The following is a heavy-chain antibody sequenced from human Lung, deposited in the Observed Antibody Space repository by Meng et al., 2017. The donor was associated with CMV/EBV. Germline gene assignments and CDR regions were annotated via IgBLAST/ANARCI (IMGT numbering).Heavy chain of an antibody. D-gene: IGHD2-2*01. CDR1: GYTFTGYY. CDR3: ARGVGYCSSTSCQVWFDP. J-gene: IGHJ5*02. V-gene: IGHV1-2*02. CDR2: INPNSGGT. Sequence: SVKVSXKASGYTFTGYYMHWVRQAPGQGLEWVGWINPNSGGTNYAQKFQGRVTMTRDTSISTAYMELSRLRSDDTAVYYCARGVGYCSSTSCQVWFDPWGQGTLVXVSS.